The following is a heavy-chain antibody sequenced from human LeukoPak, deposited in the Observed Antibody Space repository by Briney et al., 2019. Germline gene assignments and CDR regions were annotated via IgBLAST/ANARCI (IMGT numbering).Heavy chain of an antibody. Sequence: GGSLRLSCAASGFTFSSYGMHWVRQAPGKGLEWVAVISYDGSNKYYADSVKGRFTISRDNSKNTLYLQMNSLRAEDTAVYYCAKAVDTAMVPWFDPWGQGTLVTVSS. V-gene: IGHV3-30*18. D-gene: IGHD5-18*01. CDR2: ISYDGSNK. CDR1: GFTFSSYG. J-gene: IGHJ5*02. CDR3: AKAVDTAMVPWFDP.